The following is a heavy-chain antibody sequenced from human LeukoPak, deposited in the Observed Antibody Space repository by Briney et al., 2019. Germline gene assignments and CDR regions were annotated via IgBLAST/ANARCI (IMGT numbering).Heavy chain of an antibody. CDR2: INTNTGNP. D-gene: IGHD3-10*01. V-gene: IGHV7-4-1*02. Sequence: ASVTVSCTASGYTFTSYAMNWVRQAPGQGLEWMGWINTNTGNPTYAQGFTGRFVFSLDTSVSTAYLQISSLKAEGTAVYYCARTLWFGELLYDFDYWGQGTLVTVSS. CDR3: ARTLWFGELLYDFDY. CDR1: GYTFTSYA. J-gene: IGHJ4*02.